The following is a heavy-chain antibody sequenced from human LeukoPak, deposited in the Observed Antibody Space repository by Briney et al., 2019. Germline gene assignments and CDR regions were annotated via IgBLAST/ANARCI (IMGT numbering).Heavy chain of an antibody. CDR2: IYHSGST. CDR1: GYSISSGYY. CDR3: ARDLGGRDDAFDI. J-gene: IGHJ3*02. Sequence: SETLSLTCTVSGYSISSGYYWGWIRQPPGKGLEWIGSIYHSGSTYYNPSLKSRVTISVDTSKNQFSLKLSSVTAADTAVYYCARDLGGRDDAFDIWGQGTMVTVSS. V-gene: IGHV4-38-2*02. D-gene: IGHD1-26*01.